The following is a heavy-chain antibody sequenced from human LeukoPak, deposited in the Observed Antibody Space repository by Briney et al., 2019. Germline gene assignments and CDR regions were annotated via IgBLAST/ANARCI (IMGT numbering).Heavy chain of an antibody. Sequence: SVKVSCKASGGTFSSYAISWVRQAPGQGLEWMGRIIPIFGIANYAQKFQGRITITADKSTSTAYMELSSLRSEDTAVYYCARGGSDAEYFQHWGQGTLVTVSS. CDR2: IIPIFGIA. CDR3: ARGGSDAEYFQH. V-gene: IGHV1-69*04. J-gene: IGHJ1*01. D-gene: IGHD2-15*01. CDR1: GGTFSSYA.